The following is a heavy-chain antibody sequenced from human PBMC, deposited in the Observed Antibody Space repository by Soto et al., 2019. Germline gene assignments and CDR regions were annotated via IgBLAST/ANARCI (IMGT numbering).Heavy chain of an antibody. D-gene: IGHD6-6*01. V-gene: IGHV3-43*01. CDR3: AKSLEQLEPSLMYGMDV. Sequence: GGSLRLSCAASGFTFDDYTMHWVRQAPGKGLEWVSLISWDGGSTYYADSVKGRFTISRDNSKNSLYLQMNSLRTEDTALHYCAKSLEQLEPSLMYGMDVWGQGTTVTVSS. CDR1: GFTFDDYT. J-gene: IGHJ6*02. CDR2: ISWDGGST.